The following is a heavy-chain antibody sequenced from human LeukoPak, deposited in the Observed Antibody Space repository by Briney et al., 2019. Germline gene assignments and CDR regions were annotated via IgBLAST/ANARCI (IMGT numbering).Heavy chain of an antibody. D-gene: IGHD6-13*01. CDR1: GFTFSSYA. CDR3: ARDWRSVPDSSSWADY. J-gene: IGHJ4*02. CDR2: ISYDGSNK. V-gene: IGHV3-30-3*01. Sequence: GGSLRLSCAASGFTFSSYAMHWVRQAPGKGLEWVAVISYDGSNKYYADSVKGRFTISRDNSKNTLYLQMNSLRAEDTAVYYCARDWRSVPDSSSWADYWGQGTLVTVSS.